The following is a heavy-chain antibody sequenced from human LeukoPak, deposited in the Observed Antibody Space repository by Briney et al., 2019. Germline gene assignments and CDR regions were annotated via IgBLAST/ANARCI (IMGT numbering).Heavy chain of an antibody. CDR2: ISSSSSYI. CDR1: GFTFSSYS. Sequence: GGSLRLSCAASGFTFSSYSMNWVRQAPGKGLEWVSSISSSSSYIYYADSVKGRFTISRDNAKNSLYLQMNSLRAEDTAVYYCAKDYRVIVATYYMDAWGKGTTVTISS. D-gene: IGHD5-12*01. CDR3: AKDYRVIVATYYMDA. J-gene: IGHJ6*03. V-gene: IGHV3-21*01.